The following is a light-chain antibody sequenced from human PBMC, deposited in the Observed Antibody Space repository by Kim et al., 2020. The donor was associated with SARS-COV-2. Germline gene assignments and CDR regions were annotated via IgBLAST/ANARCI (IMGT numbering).Light chain of an antibody. CDR1: KLGDKY. V-gene: IGLV3-1*01. CDR3: QAWDSSTYV. J-gene: IGLJ1*01. Sequence: SYELTQPPSVSVSPGQTASITCSGDKLGDKYACWYQQKPGQSPVLVIYQDTKRPSGIPERFSGSNSGNTATLTISGTQTMEEADYYCQAWDSSTYVFGNG. CDR2: QDT.